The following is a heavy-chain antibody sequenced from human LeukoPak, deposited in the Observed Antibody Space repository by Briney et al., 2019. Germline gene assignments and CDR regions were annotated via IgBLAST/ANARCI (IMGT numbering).Heavy chain of an antibody. CDR2: IYSGGSSGST. CDR1: GFIVSTNY. V-gene: IGHV3-66*01. CDR3: AVSNWMDP. J-gene: IGHJ5*02. Sequence: GGSLRLSCAASGFIVSTNYMSWVRQAPGKGLEWVSVIYSGGSSGSTDYADSVKGRFTISRDNAKNTLHLQMDSLTVEDTAVYYCAVSNWMDPWGQGTLVTVSS.